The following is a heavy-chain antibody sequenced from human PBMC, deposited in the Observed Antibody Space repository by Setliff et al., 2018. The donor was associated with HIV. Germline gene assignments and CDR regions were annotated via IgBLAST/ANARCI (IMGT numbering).Heavy chain of an antibody. D-gene: IGHD1-20*01. CDR2: INHSGST. Sequence: LSLTCAVYHGSFSDYYWSWIRQPPGRGLELIGEINHSGSTYYNASFQSRVTLSVDPSKNQFSLNLTSMTAADTAVYYCARGHWVTGTTPIDYWGQGTLVTVSS. J-gene: IGHJ4*02. V-gene: IGHV4-34*01. CDR1: HGSFSDYY. CDR3: ARGHWVTGTTPIDY.